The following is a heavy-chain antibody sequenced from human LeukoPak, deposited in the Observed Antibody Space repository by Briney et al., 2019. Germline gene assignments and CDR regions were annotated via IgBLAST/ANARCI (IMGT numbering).Heavy chain of an antibody. D-gene: IGHD6-19*01. V-gene: IGHV3-23*01. CDR1: GFIFSRYA. Sequence: TGGSLRLSCVGSGFIFSRYAMSWVRQAPGKGLEWVASIHYISDGPYYADSVEGRFTISRDDSKNTVYLQMNSLRVEDTAIYYCARCVTGWPNWFAPWGQGTLATVSS. CDR3: ARCVTGWPNWFAP. CDR2: IHYISDGP. J-gene: IGHJ5*02.